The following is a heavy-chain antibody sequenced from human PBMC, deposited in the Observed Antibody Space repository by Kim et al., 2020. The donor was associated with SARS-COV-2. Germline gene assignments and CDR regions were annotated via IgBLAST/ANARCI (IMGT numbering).Heavy chain of an antibody. V-gene: IGHV4-39*01. D-gene: IGHD5-12*01. CDR1: GGSISSSSYY. Sequence: SETLSLTCTVSGGSISSSSYYWGWIRQPPGKGLEWIGSIYYSGSTYYNPSLKSRVTISVDTSKNQFSLKLSSVTAADTAVYYCARHERGMVARDYFDYWGQGTLVTVSS. CDR2: IYYSGST. J-gene: IGHJ4*02. CDR3: ARHERGMVARDYFDY.